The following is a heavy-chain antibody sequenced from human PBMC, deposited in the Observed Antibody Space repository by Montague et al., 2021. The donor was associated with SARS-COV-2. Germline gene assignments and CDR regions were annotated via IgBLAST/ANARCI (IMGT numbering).Heavy chain of an antibody. CDR3: ARIPVGSKYYFDF. CDR2: TYYRSKWYN. J-gene: IGHJ4*02. CDR1: GDSVSSNIAT. Sequence: CAISGDSVSSNIATWNWIRQSPSRGLEWLGRTYYRSKWYNDYAESVKSRITIDPDTSKHQLSLHLNSVTPEDTVVYYCARIPVGSKYYFDFWGQGTLVTVSS. D-gene: IGHD2-2*01. V-gene: IGHV6-1*01.